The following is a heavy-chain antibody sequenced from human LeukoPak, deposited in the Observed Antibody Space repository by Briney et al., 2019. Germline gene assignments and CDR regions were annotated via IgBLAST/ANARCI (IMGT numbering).Heavy chain of an antibody. J-gene: IGHJ6*03. CDR3: ARYYDSSGYPYYYYYYMDV. Sequence: PSETLSLTCTVSGGSISSYYWSWVPQPSGKGLEWIGRIYTSGSANYNPSLKSRVTMSVDTSKNQFSLKLSSVTAADTAVYYCARYYDSSGYPYYYYYYMDVWGKGTTVTVSS. CDR1: GGSISSYY. V-gene: IGHV4-4*07. D-gene: IGHD3-22*01. CDR2: IYTSGSA.